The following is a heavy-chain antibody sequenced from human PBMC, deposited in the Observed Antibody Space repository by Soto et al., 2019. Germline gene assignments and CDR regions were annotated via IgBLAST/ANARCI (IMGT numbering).Heavy chain of an antibody. CDR1: GYTFTSYD. V-gene: IGHV1-8*01. CDR3: ARRVQYYDFWSGYPSPVAFDI. Sequence: ASVKVSCKASGYTFTSYDINWVRQATRQGLEWMGWMNPNSGNTGYAQKFQGRVTMTRNTSISTAYMELSSLRSEDTAVYYCARRVQYYDFWSGYPSPVAFDIWGQGTMVTVSS. J-gene: IGHJ3*02. CDR2: MNPNSGNT. D-gene: IGHD3-3*01.